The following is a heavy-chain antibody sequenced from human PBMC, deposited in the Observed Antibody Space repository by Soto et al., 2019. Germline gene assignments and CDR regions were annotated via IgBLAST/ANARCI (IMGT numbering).Heavy chain of an antibody. CDR3: AREYSSSTFDY. CDR2: IYYSGST. J-gene: IGHJ4*02. CDR1: GCSVSSGSYY. V-gene: IGHV4-61*01. Sequence: SETLSLTCTVSGCSVSSGSYYWSWIRQPPGKGLEWIGYIYYSGSTNYNPSLKSRVTISVDTSKNQFSLKLSSVTAADTAVYYCAREYSSSTFDYWGQGTLVTVSS. D-gene: IGHD6-13*01.